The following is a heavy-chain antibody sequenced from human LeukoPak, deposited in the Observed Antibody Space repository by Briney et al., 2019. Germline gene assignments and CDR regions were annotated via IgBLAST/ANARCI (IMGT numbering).Heavy chain of an antibody. V-gene: IGHV4-4*07. CDR2: IYTSGSP. D-gene: IGHD3-10*01. J-gene: IGHJ4*02. CDR3: ARGSGSYPPLDY. Sequence: SETLSLICTVSGGSISSFYWSWLRQAAGKGLEWIGRIYTSGSPNYNPSLKSRITMSVDTSKNQFSVKLRSVAAADTAVYYCARGSGSYPPLDYWGQGTLVTVSS. CDR1: GGSISSFY.